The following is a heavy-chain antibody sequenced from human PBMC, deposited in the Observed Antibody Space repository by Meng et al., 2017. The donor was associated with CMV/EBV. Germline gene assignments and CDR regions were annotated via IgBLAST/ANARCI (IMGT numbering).Heavy chain of an antibody. Sequence: QIPLTDSGHTHVKPTQPLTLTLTCSGFSLSTSGVGVGWIRQPPGKALEWLALIYWDDDKRYSPSLKSRLTITKDTSKNQVVLTMTNMDPVDTATYYCARIAAAGRFDYWGQGTLVTVSS. CDR1: GFSLSTSGVG. CDR2: IYWDDDK. D-gene: IGHD6-13*01. J-gene: IGHJ4*02. CDR3: ARIAAAGRFDY. V-gene: IGHV2-5*02.